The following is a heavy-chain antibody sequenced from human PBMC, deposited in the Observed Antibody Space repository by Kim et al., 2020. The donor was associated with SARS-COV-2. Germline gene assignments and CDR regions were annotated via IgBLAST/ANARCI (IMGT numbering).Heavy chain of an antibody. V-gene: IGHV2-5*01. D-gene: IGHD4-17*01. J-gene: IGHJ4*02. CDR3: AHSDYGDYASAY. Sequence: RYSPSLKSRLTITKDTSKNQVVLTMTNMDPVDTATYYCAHSDYGDYASAYWGQGTLVTVSS.